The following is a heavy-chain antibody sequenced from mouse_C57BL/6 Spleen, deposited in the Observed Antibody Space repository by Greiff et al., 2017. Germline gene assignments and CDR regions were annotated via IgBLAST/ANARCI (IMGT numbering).Heavy chain of an antibody. D-gene: IGHD4-1*01. CDR2: IDPEDGET. Sequence: VQLQQSGAELVKPGASVKLSCTASGFNIKDYYMPWVKQRTEQGLEWIGRIDPEDGETKYAPKFPGQATITADTASNTACLQRSSLTSEDTAVYYCARAGGTGYFDYGGQGTTLTVSS. CDR3: ARAGGTGYFDY. J-gene: IGHJ2*01. CDR1: GFNIKDYY. V-gene: IGHV14-2*01.